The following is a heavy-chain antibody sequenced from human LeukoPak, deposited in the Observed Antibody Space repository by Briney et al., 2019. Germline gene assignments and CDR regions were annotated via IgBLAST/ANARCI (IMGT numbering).Heavy chain of an antibody. CDR3: ARGGGSYYWDY. CDR2: IYTSGST. V-gene: IGHV4-61*02. D-gene: IGHD3-10*01. CDR1: GGSISSGSYY. J-gene: IGHJ4*02. Sequence: SQTLSLTCTVSGGSISSGSYYWSWIRQPAGKGLEWIGRIYTSGSTNYNPSLKSRVTISVDTSKNQFSLKLNSVTAADTAVYYCARGGGSYYWDYWGQGTLVTVSS.